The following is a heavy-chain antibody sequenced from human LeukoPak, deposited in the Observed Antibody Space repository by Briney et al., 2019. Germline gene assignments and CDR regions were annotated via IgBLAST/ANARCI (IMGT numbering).Heavy chain of an antibody. CDR3: ARAGQAYYFDY. CDR2: IYTSGST. CDR1: GGSISSGSYY. V-gene: IGHV4-61*02. D-gene: IGHD3-10*01. J-gene: IGHJ4*02. Sequence: SQTLSLTCTVSGGSISSGSYYWSWLRQPAGTGLEWIGRIYTSGSTNYNPSLKSRVTISVDTSKNQFSLKLSSVTAADTAVYYCARAGQAYYFDYWGQGTLVTVSS.